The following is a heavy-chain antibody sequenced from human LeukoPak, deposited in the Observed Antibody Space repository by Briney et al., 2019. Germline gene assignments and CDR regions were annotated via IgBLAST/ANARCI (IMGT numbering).Heavy chain of an antibody. D-gene: IGHD1-26*01. J-gene: IGHJ4*02. CDR2: IYTSGST. CDR3: AAVTRELLFDY. Sequence: SQTLSLTCTVSGGSISSGSYYWSWIRQPAGKGLEWIGRIYTSGSTNYNPSLKSRVTISVDTSKNQSSLKLSSVTAADTAVYYCAAVTRELLFDYWGQGTLATVSS. CDR1: GGSISSGSYY. V-gene: IGHV4-61*02.